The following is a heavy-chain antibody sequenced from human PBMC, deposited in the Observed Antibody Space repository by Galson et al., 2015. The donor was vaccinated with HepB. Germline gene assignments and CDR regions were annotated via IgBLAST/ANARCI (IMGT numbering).Heavy chain of an antibody. J-gene: IGHJ6*03. CDR2: IKSKTDGGTT. V-gene: IGHV3-15*01. CDR3: GRYYYYYMDV. CDR1: GFTFSNAW. Sequence: SLRLSCAASGFTFSNAWMSWVRQAPGKGLEWVGRIKSKTDGGTTDYAAPVKGRFTISRDDSKNTLYLQMNSLKTEDTAVYYCGRYYYYYMDVWGKGTTVTVSS.